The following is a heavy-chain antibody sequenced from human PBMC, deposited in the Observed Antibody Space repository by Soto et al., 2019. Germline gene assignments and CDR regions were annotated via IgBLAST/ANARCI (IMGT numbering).Heavy chain of an antibody. Sequence: ASVKVSCKASGYTFTSYGITWVRRAPGQGLEWVGWISPYNDYTEYAQKLHGRVTMTTDTSSRTVTMALRGLRSDDTAVYYCARGGYHANFLKKLNYYCLYVWVQGTTFTVSS. D-gene: IGHD2-8*01. J-gene: IGHJ6*02. CDR2: ISPYNDYT. CDR3: ARGGYHANFLKKLNYYCLYV. CDR1: GYTFTSYG. V-gene: IGHV1-18*01.